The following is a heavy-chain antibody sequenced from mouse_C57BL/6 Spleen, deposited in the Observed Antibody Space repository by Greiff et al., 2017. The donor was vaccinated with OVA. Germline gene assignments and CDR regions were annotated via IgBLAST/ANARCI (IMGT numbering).Heavy chain of an antibody. V-gene: IGHV1-50*01. CDR2: IDPSDSYT. Sequence: QVQLQQPGAELVKPGASVKLSCKASGYTFTSYWMHWVKQRPGQGLEWIGEIDPSDSYTNYNQKFKGKATLTVDTSSSTAYMQLSSLTSEDSAVYYCASITTVDYWGQGTTLTVSS. J-gene: IGHJ2*01. CDR1: GYTFTSYW. D-gene: IGHD1-1*01. CDR3: ASITTVDY.